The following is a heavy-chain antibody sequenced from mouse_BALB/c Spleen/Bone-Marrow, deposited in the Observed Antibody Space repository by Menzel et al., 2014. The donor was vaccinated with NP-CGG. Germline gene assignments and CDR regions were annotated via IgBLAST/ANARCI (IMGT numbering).Heavy chain of an antibody. CDR1: GFSLTSYG. CDR3: ARPTPRYFAMDH. D-gene: IGHD6-1*01. CDR2: IWAGGST. J-gene: IGHJ4*01. V-gene: IGHV2-9*02. Sequence: QVQLQQSGPGLVAPSQSLSITCTVSGFSLTSYGVHWVRRPPGKGLEWLGVIWAGGSTNYNSALMSRLSISKDSSKSQVFLKMNSLQTDDTAMYYCARPTPRYFAMDHWGQGTSVTVSS.